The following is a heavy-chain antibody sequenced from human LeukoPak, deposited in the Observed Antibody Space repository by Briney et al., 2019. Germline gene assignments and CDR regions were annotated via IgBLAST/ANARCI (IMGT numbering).Heavy chain of an antibody. CDR2: ISGSGSST. D-gene: IGHD6-6*01. CDR1: GFTFSNYA. J-gene: IGHJ6*02. Sequence: GGSLRLSCAASGFTFSNYAMTWVRQAPGKGLEWVSGISGSGSSTYYADSVKGRFTLSRDYPKNTLYLQMNSLRAEDTAVYYCASTSASYYYYFYGMDVWGQGTTVTVSS. V-gene: IGHV3-23*01. CDR3: ASTSASYYYYFYGMDV.